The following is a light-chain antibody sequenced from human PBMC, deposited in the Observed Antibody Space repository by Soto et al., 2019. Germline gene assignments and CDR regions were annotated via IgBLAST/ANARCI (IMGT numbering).Light chain of an antibody. CDR1: QSISSY. CDR2: AAS. J-gene: IGKJ1*01. Sequence: HLTPSPSSLSPSVGDRVTITCGASQSISSYLDWYQQKPGKAPKLLIYAASSLQSGVPSRFSGSGSGTEFTLTISSLQPDDFATYYCQQYNSYPWTFGQGTKVDIK. V-gene: IGKV1-39*01. CDR3: QQYNSYPWT.